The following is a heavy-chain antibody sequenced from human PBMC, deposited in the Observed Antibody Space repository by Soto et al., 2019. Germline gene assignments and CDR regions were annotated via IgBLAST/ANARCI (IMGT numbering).Heavy chain of an antibody. CDR2: ISYDGSNK. Sequence: QVQLVESGGGVVQPGRSLSLSCAASGFTFSNYGIHWVRQAPGKGLEWVAIISYDGSNKYYAESVKGRFTIARDNSKNTLYLQMNSLRAKDTAVYYCAIGRDGNSVAYFDYWGQGTLVTVSS. V-gene: IGHV3-30*03. CDR1: GFTFSNYG. J-gene: IGHJ4*02. D-gene: IGHD1-1*01. CDR3: AIGRDGNSVAYFDY.